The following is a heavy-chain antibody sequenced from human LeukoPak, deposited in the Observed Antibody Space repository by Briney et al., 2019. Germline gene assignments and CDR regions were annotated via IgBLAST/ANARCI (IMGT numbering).Heavy chain of an antibody. D-gene: IGHD3-22*01. Sequence: PGGSLRLSCEASGFTLSSYAMTWVRQAPGKGLEWVSVIFGSGGTTHYADSVQGRFTISRDNSKNTLYLQMNSLRAEDTAVYYCAKSPSFAVITYFDYWGQGTLVTVSS. CDR3: AKSPSFAVITYFDY. CDR1: GFTLSSYA. V-gene: IGHV3-23*01. J-gene: IGHJ4*02. CDR2: IFGSGGTT.